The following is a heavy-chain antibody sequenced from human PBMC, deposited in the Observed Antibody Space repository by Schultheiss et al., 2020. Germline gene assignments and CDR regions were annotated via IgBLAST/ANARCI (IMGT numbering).Heavy chain of an antibody. CDR1: GYSFTSYW. Sequence: GESLKISCKGSGYSFTSYWIGWVRQMPGKGLEWMGIIYPGDSDTRYSPSFQGQVTISADKSITTAYLQWSSLKASDSAIYYCARGPFIVVPGGVGAAYLQHWGQGTQVTVSS. V-gene: IGHV5-51*01. J-gene: IGHJ1*01. D-gene: IGHD2-8*02. CDR2: IYPGDSDT. CDR3: ARGPFIVVPGGVGAAYLQH.